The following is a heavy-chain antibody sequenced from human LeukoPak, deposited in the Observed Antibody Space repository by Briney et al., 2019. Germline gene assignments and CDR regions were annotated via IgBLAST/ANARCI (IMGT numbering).Heavy chain of an antibody. D-gene: IGHD3-3*01. CDR1: GYTFTGYY. CDR2: INPNSGGT. V-gene: IGHV1-2*02. Sequence: ASVKVSCKASGYTFTGYYMHWVRQAPGQGLEWMGWINPNSGGTNYAQKFQGRVTMTRDTSISTAYMELSSLRSEDTAVYYCARGSITIFGVVAPGAFDIWGQGTMVTVSS. CDR3: ARGSITIFGVVAPGAFDI. J-gene: IGHJ3*02.